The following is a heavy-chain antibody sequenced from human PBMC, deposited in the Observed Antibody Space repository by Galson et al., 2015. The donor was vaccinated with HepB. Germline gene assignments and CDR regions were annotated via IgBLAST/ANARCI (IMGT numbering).Heavy chain of an antibody. Sequence: SVKVSCKASGYTFTSYGISWVRQAPGQGLEWMGWINTDNGNTNYAQNLQGRVTMTTDTSTSTAYMELRSLRSDDTAVYYCVRGYDFWSGYYGNYGLDVWGQGTTVTVSS. D-gene: IGHD3-3*01. CDR1: GYTFTSYG. J-gene: IGHJ6*02. CDR2: INTDNGNT. V-gene: IGHV1-18*04. CDR3: VRGYDFWSGYYGNYGLDV.